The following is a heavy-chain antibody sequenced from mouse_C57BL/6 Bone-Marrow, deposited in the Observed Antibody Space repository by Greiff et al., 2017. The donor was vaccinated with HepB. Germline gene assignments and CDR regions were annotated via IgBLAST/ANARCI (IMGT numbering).Heavy chain of an antibody. D-gene: IGHD2-2*01. CDR1: GFSLSTFGMG. CDR3: ARSLWLRQGSWFAY. V-gene: IGHV8-8*01. CDR2: IWWDDDK. J-gene: IGHJ3*01. Sequence: QVTLKECGPGILQPSQTLSLTCSFSGFSLSTFGMGVGWIRQPSGKGLEWLAHIWWDDDKYYNPALKSRLTISKDTSKNQVFLKIANVDTADTATYYCARSLWLRQGSWFAYWGQGTLVTVSA.